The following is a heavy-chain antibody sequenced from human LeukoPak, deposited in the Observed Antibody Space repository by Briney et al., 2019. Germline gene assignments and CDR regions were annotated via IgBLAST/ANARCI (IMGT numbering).Heavy chain of an antibody. D-gene: IGHD5-12*01. CDR2: MNPNSGNT. J-gene: IGHJ4*02. Sequence: GASVKVSCKASGYTFTSYDINWVRQATGQGREWMGWMNPNSGNTGYAQKFQGRVTMTRNTSISTAYMELSSLRSEDTAVYYCARGRIVATSTSLAIYWGQGTLVTVSS. CDR1: GYTFTSYD. V-gene: IGHV1-8*01. CDR3: ARGRIVATSTSLAIY.